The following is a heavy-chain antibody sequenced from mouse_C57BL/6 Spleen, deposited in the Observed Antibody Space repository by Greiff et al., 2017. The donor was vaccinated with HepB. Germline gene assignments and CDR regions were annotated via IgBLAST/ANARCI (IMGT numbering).Heavy chain of an antibody. V-gene: IGHV1-15*01. CDR1: GYTFTDYE. CDR2: IDPETGGT. J-gene: IGHJ2*01. CDR3: TRNYYGSSWDFDY. Sequence: QVQLKESGAELVRPGASVTLSCKASGYTFTDYEMHWVKQTPVHGLEWIGAIDPETGGTAYNQKFKGKAILTADKSSSTAYMELRSLTSEDSAVYYCTRNYYGSSWDFDYWGQGTTLTVSS. D-gene: IGHD1-1*01.